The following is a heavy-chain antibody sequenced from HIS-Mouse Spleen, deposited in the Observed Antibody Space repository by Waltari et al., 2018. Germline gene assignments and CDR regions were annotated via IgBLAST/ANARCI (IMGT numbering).Heavy chain of an antibody. J-gene: IGHJ4*02. CDR3: ARGKGSSSWYYFDY. V-gene: IGHV4-34*01. CDR1: GGSFIGYY. CDR2: INHSGST. Sequence: QVQLQQWGAGLFKPSETLSLTCAVYGGSFIGYYWSWIRQPPGKGLEWIGEINHSGSTNYNPSLKSRVTISVDTSKNQFSLKLSSVTAADTAVYYCARGKGSSSWYYFDYWGQGTLVTVSS. D-gene: IGHD6-13*01.